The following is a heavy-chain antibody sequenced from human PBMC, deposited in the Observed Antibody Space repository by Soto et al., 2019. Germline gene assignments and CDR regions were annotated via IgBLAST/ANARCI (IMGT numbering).Heavy chain of an antibody. CDR2: INHTGGT. V-gene: IGHV4-34*01. J-gene: IGHJ5*02. D-gene: IGHD3-3*01. Sequence: SETLSLTCAVYGGSVNGYYWNWIRQPPGKGLEWIGEINHTGGTHYNPSLESRVTMSVDTSKNQFSLRLSSVTAADTAIYYCATRITVFGLLIPPFDPWGQGTQVTVSS. CDR1: GGSVNGYY. CDR3: ATRITVFGLLIPPFDP.